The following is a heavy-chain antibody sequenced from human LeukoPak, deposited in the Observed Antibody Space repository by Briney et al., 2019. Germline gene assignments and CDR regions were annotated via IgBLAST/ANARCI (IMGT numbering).Heavy chain of an antibody. CDR3: ARDQGYYDSSGYYQGYGMDV. CDR1: GGTFSSYA. CDR2: IIPILGIA. D-gene: IGHD3-22*01. J-gene: IGHJ6*02. Sequence: SVKVSCKASGGTFSSYAISWVRQAPGQGLEWMGRIIPILGIANYARKFQGRVTITADKSTSTAYMELSSLRSEDTAVYYCARDQGYYDSSGYYQGYGMDVWGQGTTVTVSS. V-gene: IGHV1-69*04.